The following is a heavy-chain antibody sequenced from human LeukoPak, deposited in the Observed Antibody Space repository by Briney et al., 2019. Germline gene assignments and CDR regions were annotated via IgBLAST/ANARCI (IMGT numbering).Heavy chain of an antibody. CDR3: ARSPYGSRNYYYYYMDV. CDR2: IIPIFGTA. V-gene: IGHV1-69*05. CDR1: GVTFSSYA. Sequence: SVKVSCKASGVTFSSYAISWVRQAPGQGLEWMGGIIPIFGTANYAQKFQGRVTITTDESTTTAYMELSSLRSEDTAVYYCARSPYGSRNYYYYYMDVWGKGTTVTVSS. J-gene: IGHJ6*03. D-gene: IGHD3-10*01.